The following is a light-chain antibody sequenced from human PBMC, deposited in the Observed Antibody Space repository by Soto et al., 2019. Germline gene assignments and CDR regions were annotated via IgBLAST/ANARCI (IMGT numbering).Light chain of an antibody. Sequence: IVMTQSPDSLAVSLGERATINRKSSQSVLYSSNNKNYLAWYQQKPGLPPKLLVYWAATRESGVPHRFSGSGYGTDFTLTISSLQAVDVEVYYCQQYYSTPRTFGQGTKLEIK. J-gene: IGKJ2*01. CDR3: QQYYSTPRT. V-gene: IGKV4-1*01. CDR2: WAA. CDR1: QSVLYSSNNKNY.